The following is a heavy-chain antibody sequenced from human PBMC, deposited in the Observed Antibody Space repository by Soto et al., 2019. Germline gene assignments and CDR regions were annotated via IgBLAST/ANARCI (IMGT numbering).Heavy chain of an antibody. V-gene: IGHV3-9*01. D-gene: IGHD3-10*01. J-gene: IGHJ3*02. CDR1: GFTFDDYA. Sequence: GGSLRLSCAASGFTFDDYAMHWVRQAPGKGLEWVSGISWNSGSIGYADSVKGRFTISRVNAKNSLYLQMNSLRAEDTALYYCAKDITEGYYGSGSMDGHAFDIWGQGTMVTVSS. CDR2: ISWNSGSI. CDR3: AKDITEGYYGSGSMDGHAFDI.